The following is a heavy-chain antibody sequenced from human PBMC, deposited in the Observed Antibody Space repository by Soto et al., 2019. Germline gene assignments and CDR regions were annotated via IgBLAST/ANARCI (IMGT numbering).Heavy chain of an antibody. J-gene: IGHJ4*02. CDR1: GFTFSSYA. CDR2: ISYDGSNK. V-gene: IGHV3-30-3*01. Sequence: QVQLVESGGGVVQPGRSLRLSCAASGFTFSSYAMHWVRQAPGKGLEWVAVISYDGSNKYYADSVKGRFTISRDNSKNALSQQMHSLRAEDTAVYYCGRFQRGCGGFDYWGQGTLVNVSS. CDR3: GRFQRGCGGFDY. D-gene: IGHD3-10*01.